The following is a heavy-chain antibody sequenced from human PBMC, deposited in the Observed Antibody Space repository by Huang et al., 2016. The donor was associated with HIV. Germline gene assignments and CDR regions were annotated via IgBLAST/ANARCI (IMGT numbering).Heavy chain of an antibody. CDR2: MSTNKGDT. V-gene: IGHV1-18*04. J-gene: IGHJ4*02. CDR3: GGSSGYWSFDY. D-gene: IGHD3-22*01. Sequence: QVQLVQSGGEVKKPGASVKVSCKASDYTFTSYGISWVRQAPGQGIEWMGRMSTNKGDTNYAQKFQGRVTMTTDTSTSTAYMELRSLRSDDTAVYYCGGSSGYWSFDYWGQGTLVTVSS. CDR1: DYTFTSYG.